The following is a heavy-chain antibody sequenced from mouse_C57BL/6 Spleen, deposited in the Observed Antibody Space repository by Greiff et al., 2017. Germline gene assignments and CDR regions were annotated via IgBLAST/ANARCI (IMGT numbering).Heavy chain of an antibody. Sequence: VHVKQSGPELVKPGASVKIPCKASGYTFTDYNMDWVKQSHGKSLEWIGDINPNNGGTIYNQKFKGKATLTVDKSSSTAYMELRSLTSEDTAVYYCARGVYGNYEMDYWGQGTSVTVSS. J-gene: IGHJ4*01. CDR1: GYTFTDYN. V-gene: IGHV1-18*01. D-gene: IGHD2-1*01. CDR3: ARGVYGNYEMDY. CDR2: INPNNGGT.